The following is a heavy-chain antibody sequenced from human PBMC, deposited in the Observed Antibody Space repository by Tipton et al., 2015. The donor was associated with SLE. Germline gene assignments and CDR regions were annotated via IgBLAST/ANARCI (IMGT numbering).Heavy chain of an antibody. J-gene: IGHJ3*02. D-gene: IGHD2-15*01. CDR3: ARMGYCVTAPCARDDAFHI. CDR2: IYYSGGT. V-gene: IGHV4-59*02. Sequence: TLSLTCSVSGGSVTSHYWSWIRQPPGKGLEWIGYIYYSGGTNYNPSLKSRVTISVDTSKNQFSLRLSSVTAADTALYYCARMGYCVTAPCARDDAFHIWGQGTMVTVSS. CDR1: GGSVTSHY.